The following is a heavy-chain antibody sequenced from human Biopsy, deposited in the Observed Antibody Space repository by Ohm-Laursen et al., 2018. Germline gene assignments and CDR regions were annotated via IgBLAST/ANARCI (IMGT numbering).Heavy chain of an antibody. Sequence: SDTLSLTCTVSGGSIRSDYWSWIRQSPRKGLEWIGHISGRGATNYNPSLRGRVTISVDTSKNQFSLKLSSVTAADTAVFFCARPYRLDDYWNDDPPDAFDVWGQGTMVTVSS. D-gene: IGHD3-3*01. CDR2: ISGRGAT. CDR3: ARPYRLDDYWNDDPPDAFDV. CDR1: GGSIRSDY. V-gene: IGHV4-59*07. J-gene: IGHJ3*01.